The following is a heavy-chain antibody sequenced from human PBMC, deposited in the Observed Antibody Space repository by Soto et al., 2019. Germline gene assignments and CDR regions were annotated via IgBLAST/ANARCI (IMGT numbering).Heavy chain of an antibody. J-gene: IGHJ6*02. CDR2: IKSKTDGGTT. D-gene: IGHD3-16*01. Sequence: GESLKISCAVSGFTVNNAWMNWVRQAPGKGLEWVGRIKSKTDGGTTDYAAPVKGRFTISRDDSKNMLVLQMNSLKTEDTAVYYCSTVSYYYYYGMDVWGQGTTVTVSS. V-gene: IGHV3-15*07. CDR1: GFTVNNAW. CDR3: STVSYYYYYGMDV.